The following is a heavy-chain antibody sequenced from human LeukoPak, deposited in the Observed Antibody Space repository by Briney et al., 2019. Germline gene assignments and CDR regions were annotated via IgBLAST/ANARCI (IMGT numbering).Heavy chain of an antibody. CDR2: ISGSGGST. J-gene: IGHJ6*03. CDR3: AKGFLPYYYYYMDV. Sequence: GGSLRLSCAASGFTFSSYAMSWVRQAPGKGLEWVSAISGSGGSTYYADSVKGRFTISRDNSKNTLYLQMNSLRAEDTAVYYCAKGFLPYYYYYMDVWGKGTTVTVSS. V-gene: IGHV3-23*01. CDR1: GFTFSSYA. D-gene: IGHD3-10*01.